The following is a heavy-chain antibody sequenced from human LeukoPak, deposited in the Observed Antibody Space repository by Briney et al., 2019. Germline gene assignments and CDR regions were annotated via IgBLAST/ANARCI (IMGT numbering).Heavy chain of an antibody. CDR3: ATVALDGGYYIAFDI. D-gene: IGHD3-22*01. J-gene: IGHJ3*02. Sequence: ASVKVSCKFSGYTLTELSMHGVRQAPGKGIEWMGGFDPEDGETIYAQKFQGRVTMTEDTSTETAYMELSSLRSEDTAVYYCATVALDGGYYIAFDIWGQGPMVTVSS. CDR2: FDPEDGET. V-gene: IGHV1-24*01. CDR1: GYTLTELS.